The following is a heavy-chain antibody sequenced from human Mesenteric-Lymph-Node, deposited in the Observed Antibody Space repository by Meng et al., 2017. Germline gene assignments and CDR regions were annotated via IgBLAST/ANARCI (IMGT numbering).Heavy chain of an antibody. CDR3: AREEGTMVRGVTALNWFDP. J-gene: IGHJ5*02. D-gene: IGHD3-10*01. CDR2: INPSGGST. CDR1: GYTFTSYD. V-gene: IGHV1-46*01. Sequence: ASVKVSCKASGYTFTSYDINWVRQATGQGLEWMGIINPSGGSTSYAQKFQGRVTMTRDTSTSTVYMELSSLRSEDTAVYYCAREEGTMVRGVTALNWFDPWGQGTLVTVSS.